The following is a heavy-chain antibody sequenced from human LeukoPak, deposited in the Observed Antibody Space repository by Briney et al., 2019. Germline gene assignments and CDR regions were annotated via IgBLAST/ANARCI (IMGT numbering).Heavy chain of an antibody. Sequence: PVKVSCKASGYTFTNYGITWMRQAPGQGLEWMGGIIPIFGTANYAQKFQGRVTITTDESTSTAYMELSSLRSEDTAVYYCAGYCSSTSCSNPYNWFDPWGQGTLVTVSS. CDR3: AGYCSSTSCSNPYNWFDP. CDR1: GYTFTNYG. CDR2: IIPIFGTA. D-gene: IGHD2-2*01. J-gene: IGHJ5*02. V-gene: IGHV1-69*05.